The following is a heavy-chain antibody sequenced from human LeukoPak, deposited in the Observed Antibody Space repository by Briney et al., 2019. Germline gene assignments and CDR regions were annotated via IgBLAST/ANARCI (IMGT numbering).Heavy chain of an antibody. CDR3: ARGRATIRVYFDY. V-gene: IGHV4-39*01. Sequence: SETLSLTCTVSGGSISSSSYYWGWIRQPPGKGLEWIGSIYYSGSTYYNPSLKSRVTISVDTSKNQFSLKLSSVTAADTAVYYCARGRATIRVYFDYWGQGTLVTVSS. D-gene: IGHD5-12*01. CDR1: GGSISSSSYY. CDR2: IYYSGST. J-gene: IGHJ4*02.